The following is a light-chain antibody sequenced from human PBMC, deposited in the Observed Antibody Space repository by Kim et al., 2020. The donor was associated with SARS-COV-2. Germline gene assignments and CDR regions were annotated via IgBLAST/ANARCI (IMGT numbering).Light chain of an antibody. CDR1: KLGDKY. CDR3: QAWDSSTVV. Sequence: VSPGQTAFITCSGNKLGDKYVCWYQQKPGLSPVLVIYQDNKRPSGIPERFSGSNSGNTATLTISGTQAMDEADYYCQAWDSSTVVFGGGTQLTVL. V-gene: IGLV3-1*01. CDR2: QDN. J-gene: IGLJ2*01.